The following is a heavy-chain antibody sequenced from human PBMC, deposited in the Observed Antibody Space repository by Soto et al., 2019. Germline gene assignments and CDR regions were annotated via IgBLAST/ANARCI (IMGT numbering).Heavy chain of an antibody. D-gene: IGHD1-7*01. J-gene: IGHJ6*03. V-gene: IGHV3-9*01. CDR1: GFTFDDYA. Sequence: EVQLVESGGGLVQPGRSLRLSCAASGFTFDDYAMHWVRQAPGKGLEWVSGITWNSGSIGYADSVKGRFTISRDNAKNSLYLQMNSLRAEDTALYYCAKGNYSKAHMDVWGKGTTVTVSS. CDR2: ITWNSGSI. CDR3: AKGNYSKAHMDV.